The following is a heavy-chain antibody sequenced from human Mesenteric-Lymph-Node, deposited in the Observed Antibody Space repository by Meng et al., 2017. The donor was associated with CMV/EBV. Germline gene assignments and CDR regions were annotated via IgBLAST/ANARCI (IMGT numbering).Heavy chain of an antibody. J-gene: IGHJ1*01. CDR3: ARGVPAAIRYFQH. D-gene: IGHD2-2*02. CDR2: IDPSGGST. V-gene: IGHV1-46*01. CDR1: GYTFTTYF. Sequence: SVKVSCKASGYTFTTYFIHWVRQAPGQGLEWMGIIDPSGGSTTYAQKFQGRVTMTRDTSTSTVYMEMSSLRSDDTAVYYCARGVPAAIRYFQHWGQGTLVTVSS.